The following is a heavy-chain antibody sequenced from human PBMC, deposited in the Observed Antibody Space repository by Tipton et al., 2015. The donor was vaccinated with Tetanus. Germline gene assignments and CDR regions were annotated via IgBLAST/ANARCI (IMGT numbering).Heavy chain of an antibody. CDR2: VYRSGVT. CDR3: ARVRAILRRTLSGLYWLDP. D-gene: IGHD3-16*01. CDR1: GGSMDGFY. Sequence: LRLSCTVSGGSMDGFYWSWIRQSAGKGLEWIGRVYRSGVTTYNPSLKSRVTMSMDASRNQFSLTLTSATLADTAVYYCARVRAILRRTLSGLYWLDPWGQGILVTVSS. V-gene: IGHV4-4*07. J-gene: IGHJ5*02.